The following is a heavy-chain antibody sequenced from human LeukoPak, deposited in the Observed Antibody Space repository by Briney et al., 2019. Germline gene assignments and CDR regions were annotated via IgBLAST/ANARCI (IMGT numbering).Heavy chain of an antibody. CDR2: VKAVNGNR. Sequence: VPVEALCHACAASFSTFSRYCVRPAPRQTGEWTGWVKAVNGNRNYSPKFQGRVTTTRDTSASTAYMELTSLRSEDTAVYYWARDLFVFGLPQYSFDYWGQGTLVTVSS. J-gene: IGHJ4*02. D-gene: IGHD3-10*01. V-gene: IGHV1-3*01. CDR1: AASFSTFS. CDR3: ARDLFVFGLPQYSFDY.